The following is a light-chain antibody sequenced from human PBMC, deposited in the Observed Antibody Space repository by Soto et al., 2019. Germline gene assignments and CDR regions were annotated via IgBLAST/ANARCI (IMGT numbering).Light chain of an antibody. Sequence: EIEMTQSPATLSLAPGERVTLSCRASESVSTNLAWYQQKAGQAPRLLIYGASTRATGIPARFSGSGSGTEFTLTISGLQSEDFAVYYCHHFNTWPPKAFGQGTMVDIK. CDR2: GAS. V-gene: IGKV3-15*01. J-gene: IGKJ1*01. CDR3: HHFNTWPPKA. CDR1: ESVSTN.